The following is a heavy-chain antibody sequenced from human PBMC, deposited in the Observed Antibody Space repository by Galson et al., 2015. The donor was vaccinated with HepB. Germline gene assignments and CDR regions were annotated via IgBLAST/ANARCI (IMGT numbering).Heavy chain of an antibody. CDR3: ARDANPGTIYYYYYYLVV. J-gene: IGHJ6*03. D-gene: IGHD6-13*01. CDR1: GYTFAGYY. V-gene: IGHV1-2*02. Sequence: SVKVSCKASGYTFAGYYLHWVRQAPGQGLEWMGWINPNNGGTNYAQKFQGRVTMTRDTPISTVYMERSRLRSDDTAVYYCARDANPGTIYYYYYYLVVWGKGTTVTVAS. CDR2: INPNNGGT.